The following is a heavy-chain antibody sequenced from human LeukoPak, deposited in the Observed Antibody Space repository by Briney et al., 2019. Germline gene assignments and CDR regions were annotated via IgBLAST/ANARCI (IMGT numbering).Heavy chain of an antibody. CDR3: ARLLNHDNAGDADTFDM. J-gene: IGHJ3*02. D-gene: IGHD2-21*01. V-gene: IGHV4-59*11. Sequence: SETLSLTCTVSVGSISGHYWSWIRQPPGKGLEWIAFVHYTGNTRYNPSLQSRVTISADTSKNQFSLKLTSVTAADAAVYYCARLLNHDNAGDADTFDMWGQGTMVTVSS. CDR1: VGSISGHY. CDR2: VHYTGNT.